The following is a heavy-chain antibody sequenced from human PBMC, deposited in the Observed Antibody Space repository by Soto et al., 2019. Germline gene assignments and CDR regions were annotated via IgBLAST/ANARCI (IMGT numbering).Heavy chain of an antibody. J-gene: IGHJ4*02. Sequence: SETLSLTCSVSGGSIRSSSYYLGWIRQPPGRGLEWIGSIYYSGSTYYNPSLKSRVTISVDTSKNQFSLKLSSVTAADTAVYYCARQGYIVATILIFDYWGQGTLVTVSS. CDR2: IYYSGST. V-gene: IGHV4-39*01. CDR3: ARQGYIVATILIFDY. D-gene: IGHD5-12*01. CDR1: GGSIRSSSYY.